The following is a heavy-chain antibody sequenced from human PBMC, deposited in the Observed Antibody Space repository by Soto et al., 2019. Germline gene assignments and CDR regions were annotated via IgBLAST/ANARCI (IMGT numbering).Heavy chain of an antibody. D-gene: IGHD5-12*01. CDR2: FDPEDGET. CDR1: GYTLTELS. Sequence: ASVKVSCKVSGYTLTELSMHWVRQAPGKGLEWMGGFDPEDGETIYAQKFQGRVTMTEDTSTDTAYMELSSLRSEDTAAYYCATSGWLQSQEDAFDIWGQGTMVTVSS. CDR3: ATSGWLQSQEDAFDI. V-gene: IGHV1-24*01. J-gene: IGHJ3*02.